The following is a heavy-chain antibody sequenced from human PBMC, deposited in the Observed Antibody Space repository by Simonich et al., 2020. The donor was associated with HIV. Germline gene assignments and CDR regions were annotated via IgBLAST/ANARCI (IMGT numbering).Heavy chain of an antibody. CDR1: GGSFSGYY. CDR2: INLSGST. J-gene: IGHJ4*02. V-gene: IGHV4-34*01. Sequence: QVQLQQWGAGLLKPSETLSLTCAVYGGSFSGYYWCWIRQPPGKGLEWLGEINLSGSTNYNPSLKSRVTISVDTSKNQFSLKLSSVTAADTAVYYCARGFYQRLYYFDYWGQGTLVTVSS. D-gene: IGHD2-2*01. CDR3: ARGFYQRLYYFDY.